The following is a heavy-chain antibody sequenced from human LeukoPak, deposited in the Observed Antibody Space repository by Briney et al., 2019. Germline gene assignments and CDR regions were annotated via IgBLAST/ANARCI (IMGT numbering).Heavy chain of an antibody. CDR1: GFTFDDYT. CDR2: ISWDGGST. CDR3: VKDGDGYNWWFDY. D-gene: IGHD5-24*01. Sequence: PGGSLRLSCAASGFTFDDYTMHWVRQAPGKGLEWVSLISWDGGSTYYADSVKGRFTISRDNSKNSLYLQMNSLRTEDTALYYCVKDGDGYNWWFDYWGQGTLVTVSS. V-gene: IGHV3-43*01. J-gene: IGHJ4*02.